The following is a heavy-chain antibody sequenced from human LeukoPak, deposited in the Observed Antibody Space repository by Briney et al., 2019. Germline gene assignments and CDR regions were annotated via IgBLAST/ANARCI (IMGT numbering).Heavy chain of an antibody. CDR1: GFTFSSYS. J-gene: IGHJ4*02. CDR3: ARVDRSSYYFDY. CDR2: ISSDSSYI. Sequence: PGGSLRLSCAASGFTFSSYSMNWVRQAPGKGLEWVSSISSDSSYIYYADSVKGRFTISRDNAKNSLYLQMNSLRAEDTAVHYCARVDRSSYYFDYWGQGTLVTVSS. D-gene: IGHD6-6*01. V-gene: IGHV3-21*01.